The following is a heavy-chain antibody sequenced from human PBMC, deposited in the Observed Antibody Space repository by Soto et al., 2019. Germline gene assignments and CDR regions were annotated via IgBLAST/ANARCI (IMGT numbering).Heavy chain of an antibody. J-gene: IGHJ4*02. Sequence: SXTLSLRCSVSGGSMSSSSPYYWGWIRHPPGKGMPWIGSIYYSGSTYYNPSLKSRVTISVDTSKNQFSLKLSSVTAADTAVYYCARSRMYSSSWYVGYYFDYWGQGTLVTVSS. CDR1: GGSMSSSSPYY. CDR2: IYYSGST. D-gene: IGHD6-13*01. CDR3: ARSRMYSSSWYVGYYFDY. V-gene: IGHV4-39*01.